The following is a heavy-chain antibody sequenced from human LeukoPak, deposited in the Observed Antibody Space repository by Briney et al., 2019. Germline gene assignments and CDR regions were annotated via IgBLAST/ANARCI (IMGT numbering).Heavy chain of an antibody. V-gene: IGHV1-69*13. CDR3: ARGLGFGELYRYFDY. Sequence: ASVKVSCKASRGTFSSYAISWVRQAPGQGLEWMGGIIPIFGTANYAQKFQGRVTITADESTSTAYMELSSLRSEDTAVYYCARGLGFGELYRYFDYWGQGTLVTVSS. CDR1: RGTFSSYA. CDR2: IIPIFGTA. J-gene: IGHJ4*02. D-gene: IGHD3-10*01.